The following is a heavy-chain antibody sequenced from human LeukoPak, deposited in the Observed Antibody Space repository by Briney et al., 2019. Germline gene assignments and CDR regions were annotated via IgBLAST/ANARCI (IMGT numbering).Heavy chain of an antibody. CDR3: ARHFVPGYSSSWYGNYYFDY. CDR1: GGSISSYY. D-gene: IGHD6-13*01. J-gene: IGHJ4*02. Sequence: SETLSLTCTVSGGSISSYYWSWIRQPPGKGLEWIGYIYYSGSTNYNPPLKSRVTISVDTSKNQFSLKLSSVTAADTAVYYCARHFVPGYSSSWYGNYYFDYWGQGTLVTVSS. V-gene: IGHV4-59*08. CDR2: IYYSGST.